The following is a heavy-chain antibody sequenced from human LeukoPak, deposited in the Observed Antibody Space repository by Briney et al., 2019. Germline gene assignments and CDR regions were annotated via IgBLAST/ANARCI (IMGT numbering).Heavy chain of an antibody. CDR2: MNPNSGNT. D-gene: IGHD3-9*01. J-gene: IGHJ6*02. CDR1: GYTFTSYD. V-gene: IGHV1-8*01. Sequence: GASVKVSCKASGYTFTSYDINWVRQATGQGLEWMGWMNPNSGNTGYAQKFQGRVTMTRDTSISTAYMELSRLRSDDTAVYYCARVLRYFDSYGMDVWGQGTTVTVSS. CDR3: ARVLRYFDSYGMDV.